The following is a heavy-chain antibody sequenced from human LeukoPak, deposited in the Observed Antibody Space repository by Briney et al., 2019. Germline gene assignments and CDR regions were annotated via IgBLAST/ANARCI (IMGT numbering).Heavy chain of an antibody. CDR3: ARLVSGAPDY. CDR1: GGSISSGSYY. D-gene: IGHD2-15*01. CDR2: IYTSGST. Sequence: SQTLSLTCTVSGGSISSGSYYWSWIRQPAGKGLEWIGRIYTSGSTNYNPSLKSRVTISVDTSKNQFSLKLSSVTAADTAVYYCARLVSGAPDYWGQGTLVTVSS. J-gene: IGHJ4*02. V-gene: IGHV4-61*02.